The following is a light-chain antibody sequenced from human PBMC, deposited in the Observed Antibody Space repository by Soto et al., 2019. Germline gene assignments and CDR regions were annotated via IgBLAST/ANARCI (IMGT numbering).Light chain of an antibody. Sequence: IVMTQSPATLSVSPGESATLSCRASQSVSTNVAWFQQRPGQPPRLLIYGASGRATGIPARFRGSGSGTEFTLTIGSLQSEDFAVYFCQQYANWPYTFAQGTKLEF. CDR1: QSVSTN. V-gene: IGKV3-15*01. CDR2: GAS. CDR3: QQYANWPYT. J-gene: IGKJ2*01.